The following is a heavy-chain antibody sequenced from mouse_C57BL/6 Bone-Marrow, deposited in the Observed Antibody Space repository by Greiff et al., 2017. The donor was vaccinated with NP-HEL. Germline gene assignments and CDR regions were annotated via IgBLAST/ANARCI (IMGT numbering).Heavy chain of an antibody. CDR3: ARDYGNWEGFAC. D-gene: IGHD2-1*01. CDR1: GYTFTDYN. J-gene: IGHJ3*01. CDR2: INPNNGGT. Sequence: EVQLQQSGPELVKPGASVKIPCKASGYTFTDYNMDWVKQSHGKSLEWIGEINPNNGGTIYNQKFKGKATLTVDKSSSTAYMELRSLTSEDTAVYYWARDYGNWEGFACRGNGPLVTVSA. V-gene: IGHV1-18*01.